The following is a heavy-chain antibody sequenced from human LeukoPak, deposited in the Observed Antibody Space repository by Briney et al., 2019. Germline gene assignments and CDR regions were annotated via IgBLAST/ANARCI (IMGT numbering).Heavy chain of an antibody. J-gene: IGHJ4*02. D-gene: IGHD2/OR15-2a*01. CDR2: INPNSGGT. V-gene: IGHV1-2*02. CDR3: APSTRTGIGEYYFDY. Sequence: GASVKVSCKASGYTFTGYYMHWVRQAPGQGLEWMGWINPNSGGTNYAQKFQGRVTMTRDTSISTAYMELSRLRSDDTAVYYCAPSTRTGIGEYYFDYWGQGTLVTVSS. CDR1: GYTFTGYY.